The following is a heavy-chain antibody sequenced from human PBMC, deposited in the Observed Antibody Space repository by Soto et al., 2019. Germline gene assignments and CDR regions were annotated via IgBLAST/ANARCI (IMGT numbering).Heavy chain of an antibody. CDR3: ARDITMVRPTSFDY. V-gene: IGHV3-30-3*01. J-gene: IGHJ4*02. D-gene: IGHD3-10*01. CDR2: ISYDGSNK. CDR1: GFTFSSYA. Sequence: GGSLRLSCAASGFTFSSYAMHWVRQAPGKGLEWVAVISYDGSNKYYADSVKGRFTISRDNSKNTLYLQMNSLRAEDTAVYYCARDITMVRPTSFDYWGQGTLVTVSS.